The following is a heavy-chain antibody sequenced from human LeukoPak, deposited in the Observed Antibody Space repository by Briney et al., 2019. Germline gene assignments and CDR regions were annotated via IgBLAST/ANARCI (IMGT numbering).Heavy chain of an antibody. Sequence: PSETLSLTCTVSGGSISSYYWSWIRQPPGKGLEWIGYIYYSGSTNYNPSLKSRVTISVDTFKNQFSLKLSSVTAADTAVYYCARGYGSDAFDIWGQGTMVTVSS. D-gene: IGHD1-1*01. V-gene: IGHV4-59*01. CDR2: IYYSGST. CDR1: GGSISSYY. J-gene: IGHJ3*02. CDR3: ARGYGSDAFDI.